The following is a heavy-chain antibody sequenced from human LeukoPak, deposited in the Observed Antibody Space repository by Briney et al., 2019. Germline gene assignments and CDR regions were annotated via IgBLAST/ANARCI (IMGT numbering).Heavy chain of an antibody. D-gene: IGHD1-26*01. CDR3: ARDYVSLVGATRGVDYFDY. J-gene: IGHJ4*02. Sequence: GGSLRLSCAASGFTFSSYSMNWVRQATGKGLEWVSSISSSSSYIYYADSVKGRFTISRDNAKNSLYLQMNSLRAEDTAVYYCARDYVSLVGATRGVDYFDYWGQGTLVTVSS. CDR1: GFTFSSYS. CDR2: ISSSSSYI. V-gene: IGHV3-21*01.